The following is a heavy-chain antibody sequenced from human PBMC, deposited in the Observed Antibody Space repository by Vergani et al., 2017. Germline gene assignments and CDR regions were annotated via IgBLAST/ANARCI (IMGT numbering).Heavy chain of an antibody. CDR2: ISGSGGST. CDR1: GFTFSSYA. CDR3: AKDRRDIVVVPAAPGDY. J-gene: IGHJ4*02. D-gene: IGHD2-2*01. Sequence: VQLVESGGGVVQPGRSLRLSCAASGFTFSSYAMSWVRQAPGKGLEWVSAISGSGGSTYYADSVKGRFTISRDNSKNTLYLQMNSLRAEDTAVYYCAKDRRDIVVVPAAPGDYWGQGTLVTVSS. V-gene: IGHV3-23*04.